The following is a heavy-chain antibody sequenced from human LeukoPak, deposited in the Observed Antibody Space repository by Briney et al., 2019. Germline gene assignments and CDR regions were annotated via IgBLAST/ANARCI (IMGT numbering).Heavy chain of an antibody. V-gene: IGHV1-8*01. CDR3: ARVMVRGPTAAGY. Sequence: ASVKVSCKASGYTFTSFDLNWVRQATGHGLERMGWMNPNSDNTGYAQKFQGRVTMTRNISISTAYMELSSLRSEDTAVYYCARVMVRGPTAAGYWGQGTLVTVSS. CDR1: GYTFTSFD. J-gene: IGHJ4*02. D-gene: IGHD3-10*01. CDR2: MNPNSDNT.